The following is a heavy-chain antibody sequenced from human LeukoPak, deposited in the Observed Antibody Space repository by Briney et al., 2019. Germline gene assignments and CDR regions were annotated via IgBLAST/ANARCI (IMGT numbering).Heavy chain of an antibody. CDR2: ISGSGGST. J-gene: IGHJ4*02. Sequence: GSLRLSCAAFGFTFSRYAVSWVRQAPGKGLEWVSAISGSGGSTYYADSVKGRFTLSRDNSKNTLYLQMNSLRAEDTAVYYCAKDRRRRVVNLIDYWGQGTLVTVSS. CDR1: GFTFSRYA. D-gene: IGHD2-15*01. CDR3: AKDRRRRVVNLIDY. V-gene: IGHV3-23*01.